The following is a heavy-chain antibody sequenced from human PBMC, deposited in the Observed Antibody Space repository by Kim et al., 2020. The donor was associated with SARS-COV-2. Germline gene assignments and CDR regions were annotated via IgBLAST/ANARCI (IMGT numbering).Heavy chain of an antibody. V-gene: IGHV3-48*02. CDR2: TI. D-gene: IGHD3-22*01. Sequence: TIYYADSVKGRFTISRDNAKNSLYLQMNSLRDEDTAVYYCARVRSGSSYYWGQGTLVTVSS. J-gene: IGHJ4*02. CDR3: ARVRSGSSYY.